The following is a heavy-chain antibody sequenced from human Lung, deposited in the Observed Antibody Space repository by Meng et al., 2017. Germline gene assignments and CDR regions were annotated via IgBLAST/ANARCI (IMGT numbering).Heavy chain of an antibody. D-gene: IGHD2-21*01. V-gene: IGHV6-1*01. J-gene: IGHJ5*01. CDR1: GDSVSSNRAA. Sequence: QLQMLHSGPGLGNPPQTHPLTCTSSGDSVSSNRAAWQWFMQSPSRGLEWLVRTYYRSKWYSDYANSVRSRITINADTSKNQFSLQLNARTPEDTEGYYCTGVGHKNWCDSWGQGTLVT. CDR3: TGVGHKNWCDS. CDR2: TYYRSKWYS.